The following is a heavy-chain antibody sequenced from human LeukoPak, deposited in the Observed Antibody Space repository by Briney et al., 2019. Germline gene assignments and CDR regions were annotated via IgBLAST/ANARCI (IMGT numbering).Heavy chain of an antibody. V-gene: IGHV4-59*12. CDR2: IYYSGSI. CDR3: ARDRGPQLHKGFDP. Sequence: PSETLSLTCTVSGGSISSYYWSWIRQPPGKGLEWIGYIYYSGSIKYNPSLKSRVTISVDTSKNQFSLQLNSVTPEDTAVYYCARDRGPQLHKGFDPWGQGTLVTVSS. CDR1: GGSISSYY. D-gene: IGHD2-2*01. J-gene: IGHJ5*02.